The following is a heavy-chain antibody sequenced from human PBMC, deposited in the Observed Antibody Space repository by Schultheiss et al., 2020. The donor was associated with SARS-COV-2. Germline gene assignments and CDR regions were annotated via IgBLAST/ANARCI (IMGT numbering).Heavy chain of an antibody. Sequence: ASVKVSCKVSGYTLTELSMHWVRQAPGKGLEWMGGFDPEDGETIYAQKFQGRVTMTEDKSTSTAYMELSSLRSDDTAVYYCARSSSWTYYYYYGMDVWGQGTTVTVSS. V-gene: IGHV1-24*01. J-gene: IGHJ6*02. D-gene: IGHD6-13*01. CDR2: FDPEDGET. CDR1: GYTLTELS. CDR3: ARSSSWTYYYYYGMDV.